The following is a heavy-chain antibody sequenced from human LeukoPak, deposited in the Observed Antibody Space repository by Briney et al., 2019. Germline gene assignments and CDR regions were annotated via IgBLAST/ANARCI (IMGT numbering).Heavy chain of an antibody. V-gene: IGHV4-59*08. Sequence: SETLSLTCTVSGGSISRYYWSWIRQPPGKGLEWIGYIYYSGSTNYNPSLKSRVTISVDTSKNQFSLKLSSVTAADTAIYYSASDITGTTKYAFDIWGQGTMVTVSS. D-gene: IGHD1-14*01. CDR1: GGSISRYY. CDR3: ASDITGTTKYAFDI. CDR2: IYYSGST. J-gene: IGHJ3*02.